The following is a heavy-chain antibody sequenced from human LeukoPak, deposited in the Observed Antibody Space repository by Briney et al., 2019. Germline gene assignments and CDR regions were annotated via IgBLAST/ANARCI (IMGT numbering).Heavy chain of an antibody. CDR1: GFTFSSYA. V-gene: IGHV3-23*01. CDR2: MSGSGGYT. CDR3: AKELGHTLPFDC. J-gene: IGHJ4*02. Sequence: PGGPLRLSCAASGFTFSSYAMSWVRQAPGKGLEWVSAMSGSGGYTYYADSVKGRFTISRDSSKNTLYLQMNSLRGEDTAVYYCAKELGHTLPFDCWGQGTLVTVSS. D-gene: IGHD2-2*02.